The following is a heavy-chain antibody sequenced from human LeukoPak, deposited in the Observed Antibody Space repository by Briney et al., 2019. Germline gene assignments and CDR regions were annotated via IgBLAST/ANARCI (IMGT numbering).Heavy chain of an antibody. CDR1: GFTFSSYG. J-gene: IGHJ4*02. CDR3: ARRVQETALDY. CDR2: MSYDETTN. D-gene: IGHD1-1*01. Sequence: GGSLRLSCAASGFTFSSYGMHWARQAPGKGLEWVAVMSYDETTNNYADSVKGRFTISRDNANNTLFLEMNSLRAEDTAVYYCARRVQETALDYWGQGTLVTVSS. V-gene: IGHV3-30*03.